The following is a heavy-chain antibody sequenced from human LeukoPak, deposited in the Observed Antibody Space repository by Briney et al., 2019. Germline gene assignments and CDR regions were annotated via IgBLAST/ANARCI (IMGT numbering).Heavy chain of an antibody. Sequence: GGSLRLSCAASGFTFSTYWMHWVRQAPGKGLVWVSRINRDGSSTSYADSVKGRFTISRDNPKNTLYLQMSSLRAEDTAVYYCAKDFKSSGWYVLPYFDYWGQGTLVTVSS. CDR3: AKDFKSSGWYVLPYFDY. CDR2: INRDGSST. D-gene: IGHD6-19*01. V-gene: IGHV3-74*01. J-gene: IGHJ4*02. CDR1: GFTFSTYW.